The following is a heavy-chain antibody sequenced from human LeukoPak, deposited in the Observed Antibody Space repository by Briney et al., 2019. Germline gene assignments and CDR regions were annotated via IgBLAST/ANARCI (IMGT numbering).Heavy chain of an antibody. CDR3: ASTIGSAGTQY. CDR1: GFTFSSYW. Sequence: GGSLRLSCAASGFTFSSYWMHWVRQTPGKGLMWVARIKSDGSTIYADSVQGRFTISRDNAKNRLYLQMNSLGAEDTAVYYCASTIGSAGTQYWGQGTLVTVSS. D-gene: IGHD6-13*01. V-gene: IGHV3-74*01. CDR2: IKSDGST. J-gene: IGHJ4*02.